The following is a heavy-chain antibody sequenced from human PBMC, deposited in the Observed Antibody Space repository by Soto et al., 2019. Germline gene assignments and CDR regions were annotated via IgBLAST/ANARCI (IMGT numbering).Heavy chain of an antibody. Sequence: QVQLVQSGAEVKKPGASVKVSCKASGYTFTSYGISWVRQAPGQGLEWMGCISAYNGNTNYAQKLQGRVTMTTDTSTSTAYLELRSLRSDDTAVYYCARAEQDIVVVVAANGFDYWGQGTLVTVSS. CDR1: GYTFTSYG. CDR3: ARAEQDIVVVVAANGFDY. J-gene: IGHJ4*02. CDR2: ISAYNGNT. V-gene: IGHV1-18*01. D-gene: IGHD2-15*01.